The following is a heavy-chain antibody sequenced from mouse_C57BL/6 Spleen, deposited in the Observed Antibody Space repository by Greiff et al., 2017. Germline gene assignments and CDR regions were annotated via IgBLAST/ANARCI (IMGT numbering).Heavy chain of an antibody. CDR2: IYPGDGDT. D-gene: IGHD2-4*01. CDR3: AGLYDYDVTFGY. CDR1: GYAFSSSW. V-gene: IGHV1-82*01. Sequence: VKLMESGPELVKPGASVKISCKASGYAFSSSWMNWVKQRPGKGLEWIGRIYPGDGDTNYNGKFKGKATLTADKSSSTAYLQLRSLTSEDSAVYFCAGLYDYDVTFGYWGQGTTLTVSS. J-gene: IGHJ2*01.